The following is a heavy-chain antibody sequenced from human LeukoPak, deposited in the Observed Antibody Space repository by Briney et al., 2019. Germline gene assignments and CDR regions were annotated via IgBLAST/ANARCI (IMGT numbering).Heavy chain of an antibody. CDR1: GGSCSGYD. Sequence: SETLSLTCAVYGGSCSGYDWSWIRQPPGKGLEWIGEINHSGSTNYNPPLKRRVIISVDTSKTQFSLKLSSVTAADTAVYYCARGLVVIMVYAKSWFDPWGQGTLVTVSS. J-gene: IGHJ5*02. V-gene: IGHV4-34*01. D-gene: IGHD2-8*01. CDR3: ARGLVVIMVYAKSWFDP. CDR2: INHSGST.